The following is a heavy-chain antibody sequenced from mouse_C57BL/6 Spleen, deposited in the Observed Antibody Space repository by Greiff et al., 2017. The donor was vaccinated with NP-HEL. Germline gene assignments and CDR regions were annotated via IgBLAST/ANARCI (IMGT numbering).Heavy chain of an antibody. D-gene: IGHD1-1*01. CDR3: ARSEITTVVGYFDV. J-gene: IGHJ1*03. Sequence: QVQLKQPGAELVKPGASVKLSCKASGYTFTSYWMHWVKQRPGRGLEWIGRIDPNSGGTKYNEKFKSKATLTVDKPSSTAYMQLSSLTSEDSAVYYCARSEITTVVGYFDVWGTGTTVTVSS. V-gene: IGHV1-72*01. CDR1: GYTFTSYW. CDR2: IDPNSGGT.